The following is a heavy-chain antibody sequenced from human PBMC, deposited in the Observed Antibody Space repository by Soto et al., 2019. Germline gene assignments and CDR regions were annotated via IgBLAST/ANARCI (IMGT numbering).Heavy chain of an antibody. V-gene: IGHV3-49*03. J-gene: IGHJ4*02. CDR2: IRSKAYGGTT. CDR1: GSTFGDYA. D-gene: IGHD1-26*01. CDR3: TRVVAEWELLDY. Sequence: PGGSLRLSCTASGSTFGDYAMSWFRQAPWKGLEWVGFIRSKAYGGTTEYAASVKGRFTISRDDSKSIAYLQMNSLKTEDTAVYYCTRVVAEWELLDYWGQGTLVTVSS.